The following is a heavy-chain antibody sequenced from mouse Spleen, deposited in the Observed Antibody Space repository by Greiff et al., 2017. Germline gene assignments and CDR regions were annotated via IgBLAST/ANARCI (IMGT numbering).Heavy chain of an antibody. J-gene: IGHJ4*01. CDR3: ARRVSGAMDY. D-gene: IGHD2-10*02. CDR2: IDPSDSYT. CDR1: GYTFTSYW. V-gene: IGHV1-59*01. Sequence: QVQLKQPGAELVRPGTSVKLSCKASGYTFTSYWMHWVKQRPGQGLEWIGVIDPSDSYTNYNQKFKGKATLTVDTSSSTAYMQLSSLTSEDSAVYYCARRVSGAMDYWGQGTSVTVSS.